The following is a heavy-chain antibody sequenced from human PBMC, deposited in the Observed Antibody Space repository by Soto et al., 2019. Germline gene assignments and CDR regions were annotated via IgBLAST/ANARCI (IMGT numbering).Heavy chain of an antibody. CDR2: IYYSGST. D-gene: IGHD3-22*01. CDR1: GGSISSSSYY. Sequence: PSETLSLTCTVSGGSISSSSYYWGWIRQPPGKGLEWIGSIYYSGSTYYNPSLKSRVTISVDTSKNQFSLKLSSVTAADTAVYYCARHGAPSGYDSSGRPYYFDYWGQGTLVTVSS. CDR3: ARHGAPSGYDSSGRPYYFDY. V-gene: IGHV4-39*01. J-gene: IGHJ4*02.